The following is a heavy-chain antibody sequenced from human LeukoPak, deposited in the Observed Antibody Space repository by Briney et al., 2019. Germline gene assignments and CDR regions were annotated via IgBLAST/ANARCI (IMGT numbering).Heavy chain of an antibody. Sequence: GGSLRLSCAASGFTFSSYAMHWVRQAPGKGLEWVAVISYDGSNKYYADSVKGRFTISRDNSKNTLYLQMNSLRAKDTAVYYCARDAYCSGGSCYSGLDYWGQGTLVTVSS. CDR1: GFTFSSYA. CDR2: ISYDGSNK. D-gene: IGHD2-15*01. J-gene: IGHJ4*02. CDR3: ARDAYCSGGSCYSGLDY. V-gene: IGHV3-30*04.